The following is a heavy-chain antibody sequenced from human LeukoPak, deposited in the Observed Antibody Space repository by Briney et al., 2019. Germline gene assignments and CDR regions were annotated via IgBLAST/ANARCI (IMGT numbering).Heavy chain of an antibody. CDR3: ARQETTVTYDY. CDR1: GGSFSGYY. Sequence: SETLSLTCAVYGGSFSGYYWSWIRQPPGKGLEWIGEINHSGSTYYNPSLKSRVTISVDTSKNQFSLKLSSVTAADTAVYYCARQETTVTYDYWGQGTLVTVSS. J-gene: IGHJ4*02. D-gene: IGHD4-4*01. V-gene: IGHV4-34*01. CDR2: INHSGST.